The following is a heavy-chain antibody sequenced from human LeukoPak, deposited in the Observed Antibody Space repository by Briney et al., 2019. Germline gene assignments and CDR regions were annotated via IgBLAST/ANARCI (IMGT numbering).Heavy chain of an antibody. CDR1: GFTFSTHA. CDR3: VKGRDYNDASAYYIGDY. Sequence: GGSLRLSCAASGFTFSTHAMIWVRQAPGKGPEWVSWITGSGTGTYYRDSVKGRFTISRENSNDTLYLQMNSLRAEDTAVYYCVKGRDYNDASAYYIGDYWGQGTLVTVSS. CDR2: ITGSGTGT. V-gene: IGHV3-23*01. D-gene: IGHD3-22*01. J-gene: IGHJ4*02.